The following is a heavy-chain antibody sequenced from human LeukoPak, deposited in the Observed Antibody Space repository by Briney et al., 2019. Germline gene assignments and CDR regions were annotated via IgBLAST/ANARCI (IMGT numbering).Heavy chain of an antibody. CDR2: INQDGSET. CDR1: GFTFSTFW. Sequence: SGGSLRLPCAVSGFTFSTFWMTWVRQAPGKGLEWVANINQDGSETYYVDSVRGRFTISRDNARKSLYLQMNSLRDDDTAIYYCARGLTAAPEDYWGQGTLVTASS. CDR3: ARGLTAAPEDY. V-gene: IGHV3-7*04. D-gene: IGHD6-13*01. J-gene: IGHJ4*02.